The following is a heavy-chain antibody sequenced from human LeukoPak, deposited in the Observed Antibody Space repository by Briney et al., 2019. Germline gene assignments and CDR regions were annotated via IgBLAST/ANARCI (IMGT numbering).Heavy chain of an antibody. CDR2: IKQDGSEK. V-gene: IGHV3-7*01. D-gene: IGHD2-2*01. Sequence: GGSLRLSCAASGFTFSSYWMSWVRQAPGKGLEWVANIKQDGSEKYYVVSVKGRFTISRDNAKNSLYLQMNSLRAEDTAVYYCARGSCSSTSCPDAFDIWGQGTMVTVSS. J-gene: IGHJ3*02. CDR3: ARGSCSSTSCPDAFDI. CDR1: GFTFSSYW.